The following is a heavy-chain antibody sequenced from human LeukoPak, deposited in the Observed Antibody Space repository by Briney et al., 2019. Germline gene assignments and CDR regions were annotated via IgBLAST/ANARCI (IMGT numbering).Heavy chain of an antibody. V-gene: IGHV3-23*01. D-gene: IGHD3-22*01. CDR1: GFTFSSYA. CDR2: ISGSGGST. CDR3: ARAQRKYYYDSSGIDAFDI. J-gene: IGHJ3*02. Sequence: PGGSLRLSCAASGFTFSSYAMNWVRQAPGKGLEWVSAISGSGGSTYYAGSVKGRFTISRDNSKNTLYLQMNSPRAEDTAVYYCARAQRKYYYDSSGIDAFDIWGQGTMVTVSS.